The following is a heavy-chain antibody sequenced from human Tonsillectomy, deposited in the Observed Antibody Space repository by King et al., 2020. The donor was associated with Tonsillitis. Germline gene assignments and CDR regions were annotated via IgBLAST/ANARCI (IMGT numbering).Heavy chain of an antibody. J-gene: IGHJ4*02. D-gene: IGHD5-24*01. V-gene: IGHV3-7*03. Sequence: VQLVESGGGLVQPGGSLRLSCAASGFTFSSYWMSWVRQAPGMGLEWVANIREDGSETYYVDSLRGRFTISRDNAKSSLYLQLNSLMAEDTAVYYCARDNMATIKSGIDFWGQGTLVTVAS. CDR3: ARDNMATIKSGIDF. CDR2: IREDGSET. CDR1: GFTFSSYW.